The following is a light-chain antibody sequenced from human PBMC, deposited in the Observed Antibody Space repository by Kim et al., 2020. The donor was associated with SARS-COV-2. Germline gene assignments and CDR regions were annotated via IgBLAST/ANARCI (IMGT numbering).Light chain of an antibody. J-gene: IGKJ1*01. V-gene: IGKV3-15*01. CDR1: QRVSIN. CDR3: QQYDAWPRT. CDR2: NAF. Sequence: GSQGERAPLSGRASQRVSINLAWYQQKPGQAPRLPISNAFSRATGVPVRFSGSGSGTDFTLTISSLQSEDFAIYYCQQYDAWPRTFGQGTKVDIK.